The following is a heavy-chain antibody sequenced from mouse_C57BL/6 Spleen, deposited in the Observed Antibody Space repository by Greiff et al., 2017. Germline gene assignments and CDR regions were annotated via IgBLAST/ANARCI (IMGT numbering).Heavy chain of an antibody. CDR2: INPNNGGT. CDR3: ARITTVVEGAMDY. V-gene: IGHV1-22*01. J-gene: IGHJ4*01. D-gene: IGHD1-1*01. Sequence: VQLQQSGPELVKPGASVKMSCKASGYTFTDYNMHWVKQSHGKSLEWIGYINPNNGGTSYNQKFKGKATLTVNKSSSTDYMELLSLTSEDSAVYDCARITTVVEGAMDYWGQGTSVTVSS. CDR1: GYTFTDYN.